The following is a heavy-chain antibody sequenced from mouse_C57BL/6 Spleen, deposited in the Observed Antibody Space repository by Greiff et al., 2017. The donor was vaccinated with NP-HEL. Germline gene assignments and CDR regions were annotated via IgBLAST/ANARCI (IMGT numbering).Heavy chain of an antibody. D-gene: IGHD2-5*01. V-gene: IGHV3-6*01. CDR1: GYSITSGYY. Sequence: EVKLQESGPGLVKPSQSLSLTCSVTGYSITSGYYWNWIRQFPGNKLEWMGYISYDGSNNYNPSLKNRISITRDTSKNQFFLKLNSVTTEDTATYYCASHYSNPYYAMDYWGQGTSVTVSS. CDR2: ISYDGSN. J-gene: IGHJ4*01. CDR3: ASHYSNPYYAMDY.